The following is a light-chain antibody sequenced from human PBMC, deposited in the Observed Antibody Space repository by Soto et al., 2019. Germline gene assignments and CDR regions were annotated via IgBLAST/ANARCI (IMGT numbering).Light chain of an antibody. CDR2: TAS. J-gene: IGKJ1*01. CDR3: LQHNTYPWT. Sequence: DIQMTQSPSSLSASVGDRVTITCRASQGIRSDLGWYQQKPGKAPKGLIYTASNLQSGVPSRFSGSGAETDFTLTISSLQPEDFATYYCLQHNTYPWTFGQGTKVDIK. V-gene: IGKV1-17*01. CDR1: QGIRSD.